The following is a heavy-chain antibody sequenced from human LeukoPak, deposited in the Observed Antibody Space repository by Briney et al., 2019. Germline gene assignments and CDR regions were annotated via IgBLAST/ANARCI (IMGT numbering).Heavy chain of an antibody. J-gene: IGHJ4*02. CDR3: ARGTMGCYFDY. D-gene: IGHD2-8*01. V-gene: IGHV4-30-2*01. CDR2: IYHSGST. Sequence: SETLSLTCAVSGGSISSGGYSWSWIRQPPGKGLEWIGYIYHSGSTYYNPSLKSRVTISVDRSKNQFSLKLSSVTAADTAVYYCARGTMGCYFDYWGQGTLVTVSS. CDR1: GGSISSGGYS.